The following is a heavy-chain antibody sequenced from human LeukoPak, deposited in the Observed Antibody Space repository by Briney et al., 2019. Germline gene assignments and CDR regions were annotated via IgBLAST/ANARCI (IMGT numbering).Heavy chain of an antibody. D-gene: IGHD2-2*01. V-gene: IGHV4-39*07. CDR3: ACRVVPAAILDY. CDR1: GGSISSSSYY. CDR2: IYYSGST. Sequence: SSETLSLTCTVSGGSISSSSYYWRWIRQPPGKGLEWIGSIYYSGSTYYNPSLKSRVTISVDTSKNQFSLKLSSVTAADTAVYFSACRVVPAAILDYWGQGTLVTVSS. J-gene: IGHJ4*02.